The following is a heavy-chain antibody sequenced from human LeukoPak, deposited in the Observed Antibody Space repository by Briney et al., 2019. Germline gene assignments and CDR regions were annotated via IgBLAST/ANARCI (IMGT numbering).Heavy chain of an antibody. CDR3: ARVQSGRAAAGHPFDY. Sequence: PSETLSLTCTVSGGSISSGSYYWSWIRQPPGKGLEWIGEINHSGSTNYNPSLKSRVTISVDTSKNQFSLKLSSVTAADTAVYYCARVQSGRAAAGHPFDYWGQGTLVTVSS. CDR2: INHSGST. D-gene: IGHD6-13*01. J-gene: IGHJ4*02. V-gene: IGHV4-39*07. CDR1: GGSISSGSYY.